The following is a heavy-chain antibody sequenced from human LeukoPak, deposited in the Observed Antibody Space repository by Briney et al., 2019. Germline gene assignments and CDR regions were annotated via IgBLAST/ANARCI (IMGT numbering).Heavy chain of an antibody. D-gene: IGHD4-17*01. CDR3: ATCRDAFGDDAFTS. CDR1: GDPISTNY. J-gene: IGHJ5*02. V-gene: IGHV4-59*01. CDR2: IYNSGST. Sequence: SETLSLTVNLSGDPISTNYWSWIRQPPGKGLEWIGYIYNSGSTKYNPSLKSRVTISVDTSKNLFSLKLTSVTDTAVYYCATCRDAFGDDAFTSWGQGTLVTVSS.